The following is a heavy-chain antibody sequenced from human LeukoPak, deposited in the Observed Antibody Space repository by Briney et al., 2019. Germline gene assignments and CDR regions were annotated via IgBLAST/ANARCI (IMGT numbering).Heavy chain of an antibody. CDR2: ISAYNGNT. CDR1: GYSFTTYA. V-gene: IGHV1-18*01. Sequence: ASVTVSCKASGYSFTTYAISWVRQAPGQGLEWMGWISAYNGNTNYALNLQGRVSMTTDTSTSTVYMELRSLRSDDAAVYYCARDYGGMDVWGQGTTVTVSS. J-gene: IGHJ6*02. CDR3: ARDYGGMDV. D-gene: IGHD3-10*01.